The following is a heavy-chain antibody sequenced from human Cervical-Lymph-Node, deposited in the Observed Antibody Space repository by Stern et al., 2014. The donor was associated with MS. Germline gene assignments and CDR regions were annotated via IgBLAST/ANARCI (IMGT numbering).Heavy chain of an antibody. CDR3: ARSGSYSDAFDI. CDR2: INPSGGST. V-gene: IGHV1-46*01. D-gene: IGHD1-26*01. CDR1: GYTFSSYY. Sequence: VQLVESGAEVKKPGASGKVSCKASGYTFSSYYMHWVRQAPGQGLEWMGIINPSGGSTRYAQKFQGRVTMTRDTSTSTVYMELSSQRSEDTAVYYCARSGSYSDAFDIWGQGTMVTVSS. J-gene: IGHJ3*02.